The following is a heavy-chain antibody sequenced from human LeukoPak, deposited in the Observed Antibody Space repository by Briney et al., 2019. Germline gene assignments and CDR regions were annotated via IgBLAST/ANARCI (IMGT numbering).Heavy chain of an antibody. V-gene: IGHV3-53*01. Sequence: GGSLRLSCAASGFTVTTSYMSWVRQAPGKGLEWVSLTYSGGTTYCAESLKGRFSISRDNSNNTLYLHMNSLRAEDTAVYYCARVSRVMDLDSWGQGTLVTVSS. D-gene: IGHD3-16*01. J-gene: IGHJ4*02. CDR1: GFTVTTSY. CDR3: ARVSRVMDLDS. CDR2: TYSGGTT.